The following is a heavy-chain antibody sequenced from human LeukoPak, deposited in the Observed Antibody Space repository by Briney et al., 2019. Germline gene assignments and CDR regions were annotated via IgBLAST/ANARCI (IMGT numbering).Heavy chain of an antibody. Sequence: SETLSLTCSVSGGSISGYYWSWIWQPPGKGLEWIGWIHYNGRTNYNPSLKSRLTISVDTSRNKFSLNLGSATAADTALYYCARYSVADNKHFDVWGQGTLVTVSS. CDR3: ARYSVADNKHFDV. D-gene: IGHD6-19*01. CDR2: IHYNGRT. CDR1: GGSISGYY. V-gene: IGHV4-59*08. J-gene: IGHJ4*02.